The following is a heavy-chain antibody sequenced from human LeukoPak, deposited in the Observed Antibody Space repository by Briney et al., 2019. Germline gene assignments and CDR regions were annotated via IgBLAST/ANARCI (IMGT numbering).Heavy chain of an antibody. CDR3: ATSAGY. CDR1: GFTLNSHW. CDR2: IKQDGRDT. Sequence: GGSLRLSCAASGFTLNSHWMSWVRQAPGKGLGWVANIKQDGRDTYYVDSVKGRFTISRDNAKNSLNLQMNSLRAEDTAMYYCATSAGYWGQGTLVTVSS. J-gene: IGHJ4*02. V-gene: IGHV3-7*03.